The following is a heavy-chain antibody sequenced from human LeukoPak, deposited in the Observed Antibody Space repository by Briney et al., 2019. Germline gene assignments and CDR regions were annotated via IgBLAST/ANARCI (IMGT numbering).Heavy chain of an antibody. Sequence: GASVKVSCKASGYTFTNYAIHWVRQAPGQRLEWMGWINAGNGNTKYSQKFQGRVTITRDTSASTAYMELSSLGSEDTAVYYCARGCGGDCPNAEYFHHWGQGTLVTVSS. CDR1: GYTFTNYA. V-gene: IGHV1-3*01. CDR3: ARGCGGDCPNAEYFHH. J-gene: IGHJ1*01. D-gene: IGHD2-21*02. CDR2: INAGNGNT.